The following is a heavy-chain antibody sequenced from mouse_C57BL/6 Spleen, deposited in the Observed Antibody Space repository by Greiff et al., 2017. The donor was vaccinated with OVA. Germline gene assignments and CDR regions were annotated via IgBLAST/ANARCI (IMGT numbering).Heavy chain of an antibody. J-gene: IGHJ3*01. Sequence: EVKLQESGPELVKPGASVKISCKASGYTFTDYYMNWVKQSHGKSLEWIGDINPNNGGTSYNQKFKGKATLTVDKSSSTAYMELRSLTSEDSAVYYCAGYGSSPFAYWGQGTLVTVSA. CDR2: INPNNGGT. CDR3: AGYGSSPFAY. V-gene: IGHV1-26*01. CDR1: GYTFTDYY. D-gene: IGHD1-1*01.